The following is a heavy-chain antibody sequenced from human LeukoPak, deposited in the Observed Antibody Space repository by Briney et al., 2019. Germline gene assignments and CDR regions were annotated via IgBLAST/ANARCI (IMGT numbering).Heavy chain of an antibody. V-gene: IGHV3-21*01. CDR1: GLTFNNYW. J-gene: IGHJ6*03. CDR3: ARDSSNYYYYMDV. Sequence: GGSLRLSCAASGLTFNNYWMTWVRQAPGKGLEWVSSISSSSSYIYYADSVKGRFTISRDNAKNSLYLQMNSLRAEDTAVYYCARDSSNYYYYMDVWGKGTTVTVSS. CDR2: ISSSSSYI.